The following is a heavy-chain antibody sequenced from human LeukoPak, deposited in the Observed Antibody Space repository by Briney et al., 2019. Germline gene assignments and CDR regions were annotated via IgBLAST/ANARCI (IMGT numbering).Heavy chain of an antibody. CDR2: INPNSGGT. Sequence: ASVKVSCKASAGTFSSYAISWVRQAPGQGLEWMGWINPNSGGTNYAQDFPGRVTMTRDTSISTADMGLSRLRSDDTAVYYCARAGDSGNLGWGQGTLVTVSS. D-gene: IGHD1-26*01. CDR3: ARAGDSGNLG. J-gene: IGHJ4*02. V-gene: IGHV1-2*02. CDR1: AGTFSSYA.